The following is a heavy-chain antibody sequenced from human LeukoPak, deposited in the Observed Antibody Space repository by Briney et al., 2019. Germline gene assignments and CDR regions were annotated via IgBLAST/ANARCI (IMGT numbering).Heavy chain of an antibody. Sequence: SETLSLTCTVSGGSISSYYWSWIRQPPGKGLEWIGYIYYRGSTNYNPSLKSRVTISVDTSKNQFSLKLSSVTAADTAVYYCARSKPGWQGLYFDYWGQGTLVTVSS. CDR1: GGSISSYY. J-gene: IGHJ4*02. CDR3: ARSKPGWQGLYFDY. CDR2: IYYRGST. V-gene: IGHV4-59*01. D-gene: IGHD6-19*01.